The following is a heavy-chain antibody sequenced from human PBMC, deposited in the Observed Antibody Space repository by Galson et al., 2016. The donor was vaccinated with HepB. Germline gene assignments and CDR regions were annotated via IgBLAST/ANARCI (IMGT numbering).Heavy chain of an antibody. CDR3: ARDGVRSGWFFDC. V-gene: IGHV1-69*13. J-gene: IGHJ4*02. Sequence: SVKVSCKASGGTFSSYAISWVRQAPGQGLEWMGGIISLFGTTNYAQKFQGRVTITADESTSTAYMELSSLRSEDTAVYYCARDGVRSGWFFDCWGQGTLGTVSS. D-gene: IGHD6-19*01. CDR1: GGTFSSYA. CDR2: IISLFGTT.